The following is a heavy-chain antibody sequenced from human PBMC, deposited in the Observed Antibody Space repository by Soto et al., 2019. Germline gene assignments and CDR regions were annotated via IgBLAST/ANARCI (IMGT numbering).Heavy chain of an antibody. CDR1: GASITSGGHS. J-gene: IGHJ6*02. V-gene: IGHV4-30-2*01. Sequence: QLQLQESGSGLVKPSQTLSLTCAVSGASITSGGHSWSWIRQPPGKGLEWIGYICHSGTTSYNPSLKSRVTKSIDRSTNQFSLNLSSVTAADTAVYYCAKSPRYFYRLDVWGQGTTVTVSS. CDR3: AKSPRYFYRLDV. CDR2: ICHSGTT.